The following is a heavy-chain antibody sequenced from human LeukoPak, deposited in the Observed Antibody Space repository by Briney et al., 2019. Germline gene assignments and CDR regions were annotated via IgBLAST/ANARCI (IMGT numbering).Heavy chain of an antibody. V-gene: IGHV3-7*01. CDR1: GFTFSSYW. J-gene: IGHJ5*02. D-gene: IGHD6-13*01. CDR2: IKQDGSEK. Sequence: GGSLRLSCAASGFTFSSYWMSWVRQAPGKGLEWVANIKQDGSEKYYVDSVKGRFTISRDNAKNSLYLQMNSLRAEDTAVYYCARGYSSSWYWGFDPWGQGTLVTVSS. CDR3: ARGYSSSWYWGFDP.